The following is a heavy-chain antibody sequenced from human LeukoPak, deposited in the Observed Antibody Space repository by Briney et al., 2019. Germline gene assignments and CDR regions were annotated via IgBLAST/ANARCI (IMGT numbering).Heavy chain of an antibody. Sequence: GASVKVSCKASGYTFTGYYIHWLRQAPGQGLEWMGWINPGSGGTNYAHKFQGRVTMTRDTTISTVHMELSRLTSDDTAVYYCARVMGAFDIWGQGTMVTVSS. D-gene: IGHD3-10*01. CDR3: ARVMGAFDI. CDR1: GYTFTGYY. V-gene: IGHV1-2*07. CDR2: INPGSGGT. J-gene: IGHJ3*02.